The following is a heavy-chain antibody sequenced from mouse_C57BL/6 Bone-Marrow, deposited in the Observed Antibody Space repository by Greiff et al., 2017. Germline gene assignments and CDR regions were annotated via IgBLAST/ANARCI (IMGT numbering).Heavy chain of an antibody. Sequence: EVKLVESGEGLVKPGGSLKLSCAASGFTFSSYAMSWVRQTPEKRLEWVAYISSGGDYIYYAETVKGRFTISRDHARNTLYLQMSSLKSEDTAMYYCTLYSNYLAWFAYWGQGTLVTVSA. CDR2: ISSGGDYI. V-gene: IGHV5-9-1*02. J-gene: IGHJ3*01. CDR3: TLYSNYLAWFAY. CDR1: GFTFSSYA. D-gene: IGHD2-5*01.